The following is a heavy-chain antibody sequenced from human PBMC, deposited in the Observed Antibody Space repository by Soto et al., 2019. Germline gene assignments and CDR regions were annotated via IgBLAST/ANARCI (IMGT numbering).Heavy chain of an antibody. D-gene: IGHD1-26*01. J-gene: IGHJ4*02. CDR3: TRGLFSGSSYSGSWYYFDS. CDR2: INHSGSS. V-gene: IGHV4-34*01. CDR1: GGSLSPNY. Sequence: PSETLSLTCTVSGGSLSPNYWTWIRQTPGKGLQWIGQINHSGSSIYNPSLKNRVTISTMSNNKFSLELSSVTAADTAVYYCTRGLFSGSSYSGSWYYFDSWGQGTMVTVSS.